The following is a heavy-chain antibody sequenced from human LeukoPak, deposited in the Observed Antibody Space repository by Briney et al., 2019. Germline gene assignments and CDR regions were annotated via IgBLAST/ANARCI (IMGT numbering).Heavy chain of an antibody. D-gene: IGHD2-15*01. J-gene: IGHJ3*02. CDR1: GGSISSYY. CDR3: ARDRTDSYCSGGSCYFAGDAFDI. V-gene: IGHV4-59*12. CDR2: IYYSGST. Sequence: SETLSLTCTVSGGSISSYYWSWIRQPPEKGLEWIGYIYYSGSTYYNPSLKSRVTISVDTSKNQFSLKLSSVTAADTAVYYCARDRTDSYCSGGSCYFAGDAFDIWGQGTMVTVSS.